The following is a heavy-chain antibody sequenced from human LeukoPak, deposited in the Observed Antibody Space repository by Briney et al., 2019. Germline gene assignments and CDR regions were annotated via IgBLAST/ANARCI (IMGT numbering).Heavy chain of an antibody. CDR3: ARDPGGIVLMVYAIDH. CDR2: INPNNGGT. J-gene: IGHJ4*02. CDR1: GYTFTGYY. Sequence: GASVKVSCKASGYTFTGYYVHWVRQAPGQGLEWMGWINPNNGGTNYAQRFQGRVTMTRDTSISTVYMELSRLRSDDTAVYYCARDPGGIVLMVYAIDHWGQGTLVTVPS. D-gene: IGHD2-8*01. V-gene: IGHV1-2*02.